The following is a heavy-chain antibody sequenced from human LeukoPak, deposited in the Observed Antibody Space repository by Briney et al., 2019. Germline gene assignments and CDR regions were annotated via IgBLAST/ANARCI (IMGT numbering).Heavy chain of an antibody. D-gene: IGHD2-2*02. Sequence: GGSLRLSCAASGFTFSSYGMHWVRQAPGKGLEWVAFIRYDGSNKYYADSVKGRFTISRDNSKNTLYLQMNSLRAEDTAVYYCAKEHDYTNAAPEWGFDSWGQGTLVIVSS. CDR1: GFTFSSYG. J-gene: IGHJ4*02. V-gene: IGHV3-30*02. CDR3: AKEHDYTNAAPEWGFDS. CDR2: IRYDGSNK.